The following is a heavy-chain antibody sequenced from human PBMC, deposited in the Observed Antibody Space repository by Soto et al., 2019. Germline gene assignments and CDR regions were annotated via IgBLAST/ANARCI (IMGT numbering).Heavy chain of an antibody. V-gene: IGHV4-30-4*01. CDR1: GGSISSGDYY. CDR2: IYYSGST. D-gene: IGHD4-17*01. Sequence: QVQLQESGPGLVKPSQTLSLTCTVSGGSISSGDYYWSWIRQPPGKGLEWIGYIYYSGSTYYNPFVKSRVTISVETSKNQFSLKLRSVTAADPAVYYCARSPLHDYGDYGVDYWGKGTLVTVSS. J-gene: IGHJ4*02. CDR3: ARSPLHDYGDYGVDY.